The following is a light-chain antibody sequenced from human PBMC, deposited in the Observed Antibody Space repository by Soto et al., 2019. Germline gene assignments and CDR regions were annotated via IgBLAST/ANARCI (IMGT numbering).Light chain of an antibody. CDR2: GAS. J-gene: IGKJ5*01. V-gene: IGKV3-15*01. CDR3: QQYSDWPSIT. Sequence: EIVMTQSPATLSVSPGERATISCMASQSVSSYLAWYQHKPGQAPRLIIYGASTRATGVPVRFSGSGSGTEFTLTISSLQSEDFAVYYCQQYSDWPSITFGQGTRLEIK. CDR1: QSVSSY.